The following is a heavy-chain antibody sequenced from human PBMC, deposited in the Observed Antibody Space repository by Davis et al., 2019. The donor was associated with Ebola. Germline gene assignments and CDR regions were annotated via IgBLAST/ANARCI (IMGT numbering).Heavy chain of an antibody. J-gene: IGHJ6*02. V-gene: IGHV4-39*07. CDR3: GHCGSGGMDV. Sequence: GSLRLSCTVSGGSISSSSYYWGWIRQPPGKGLEWIGSIYYSGSTNYNPSLTSRVTISVDTSKNQFSLKLSSVTAADTAVYYCGHCGSGGMDVWGQGTTVTVSS. CDR2: IYYSGST. D-gene: IGHD3-10*01. CDR1: GGSISSSSYY.